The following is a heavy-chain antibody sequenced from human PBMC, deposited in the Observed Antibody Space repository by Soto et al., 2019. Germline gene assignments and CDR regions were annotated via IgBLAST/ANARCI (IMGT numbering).Heavy chain of an antibody. CDR3: ASEAYCSSTSCRSYNWFDP. J-gene: IGHJ5*02. Sequence: ASVKVSCKASGYTFTSYGISWVRQAPGQGLAWMGWISAYNGNTNYSQKFQGRVTITRDTSASTAYMELSSLRSEDTAVYYCASEAYCSSTSCRSYNWFDPWGQGTLVTVSS. V-gene: IGHV1-18*01. CDR2: ISAYNGNT. CDR1: GYTFTSYG. D-gene: IGHD2-2*01.